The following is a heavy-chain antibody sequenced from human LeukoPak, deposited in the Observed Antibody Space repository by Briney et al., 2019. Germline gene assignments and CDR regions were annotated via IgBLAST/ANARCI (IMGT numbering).Heavy chain of an antibody. CDR3: ARGREYVAGTSFYYYYGMDV. CDR2: MNPNSGNT. Sequence: ASVKVSCKASGYTFTSYDINWVRQATGQGLEWMGWMNPNSGNTGYAQKSQGRVTMTRNTSISTAYMELSSLRSEDTAVYYCARGREYVAGTSFYYYYGMDVWGQGTTVTVSS. CDR1: GYTFTSYD. V-gene: IGHV1-8*01. J-gene: IGHJ6*02. D-gene: IGHD1-1*01.